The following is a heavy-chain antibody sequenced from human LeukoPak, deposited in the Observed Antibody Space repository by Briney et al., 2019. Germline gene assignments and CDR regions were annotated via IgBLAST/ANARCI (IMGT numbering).Heavy chain of an antibody. Sequence: QSSDTLSLLCSVSGRYIKIYYGLCIPHPPGKGRVWIGYILYSGSPNHHPPLKRRVNISVDTSKNQFSLKLSSVTAAETAVYYCARDLAGYSSSGYEDYWGQGTLVTVSS. J-gene: IGHJ4*02. V-gene: IGHV4-59*12. CDR3: ARDLAGYSSSGYEDY. CDR2: ILYSGSP. D-gene: IGHD6-13*01. CDR1: GRYIKIYY.